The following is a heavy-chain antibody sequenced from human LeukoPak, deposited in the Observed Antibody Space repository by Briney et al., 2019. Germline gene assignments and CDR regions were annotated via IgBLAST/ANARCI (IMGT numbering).Heavy chain of an antibody. CDR1: GYTFTSYD. Sequence: ASVKVSCKASGYTFTSYDINWVRQATGQGLGWMGWMNTNRGNTGYAQTFQGRVTRTRNTSRDTAYMELSILRSGDTAVYYCARRTTGYSSGWYDSRPHLNWFDPWGQGTLVTVSS. D-gene: IGHD6-19*01. V-gene: IGHV1-8*01. CDR3: ARRTTGYSSGWYDSRPHLNWFDP. CDR2: MNTNRGNT. J-gene: IGHJ5*02.